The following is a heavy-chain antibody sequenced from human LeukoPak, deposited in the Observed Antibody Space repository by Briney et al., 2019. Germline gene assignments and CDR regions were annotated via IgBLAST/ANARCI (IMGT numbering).Heavy chain of an antibody. CDR2: IYYSGST. J-gene: IGHJ6*03. CDR1: GGPISSYY. D-gene: IGHD3-9*01. CDR3: ARVQDYDIYYYYYMDV. V-gene: IGHV4-59*01. Sequence: SETLSLTCTVSGGPISSYYWSWIRQPPGKGLEWIGYIYYSGSTNYNPSLKSRVTISVDTSKNQFSLKLSSVTAADTAVYYCARVQDYDIYYYYYMDVWGKGTTVTVSS.